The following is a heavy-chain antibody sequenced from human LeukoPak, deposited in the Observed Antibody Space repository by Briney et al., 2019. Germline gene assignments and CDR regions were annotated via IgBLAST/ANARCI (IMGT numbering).Heavy chain of an antibody. CDR1: GYTFTGYY. Sequence: GASVKVSCKASGYTFTGYYMHWVRQAPGQGLEWMGWINPNSGGTNYAQKFQGRVTMTRDTSISTAYMELSRLRSDDTAVYYCARDSHERRGPWEYYFDYWGQGTLVTVSS. CDR3: ARDSHERRGPWEYYFDY. J-gene: IGHJ4*02. CDR2: INPNSGGT. D-gene: IGHD1-1*01. V-gene: IGHV1-2*02.